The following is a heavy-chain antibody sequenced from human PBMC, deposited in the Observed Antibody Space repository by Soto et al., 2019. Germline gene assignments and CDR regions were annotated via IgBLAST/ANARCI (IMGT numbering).Heavy chain of an antibody. V-gene: IGHV4-34*01. Sequence: SETLSLTCAVYGGSYSGYYWSWIRQPPGKGLEWIGEINHSGSTNYNPSLKSRVTISVDTSKNQFSLKLSSVTAADTAVYYCARGRDILTGYYRGYYYYGMDVWGQGTTVTVSS. J-gene: IGHJ6*02. CDR2: INHSGST. D-gene: IGHD3-9*01. CDR1: GGSYSGYY. CDR3: ARGRDILTGYYRGYYYYGMDV.